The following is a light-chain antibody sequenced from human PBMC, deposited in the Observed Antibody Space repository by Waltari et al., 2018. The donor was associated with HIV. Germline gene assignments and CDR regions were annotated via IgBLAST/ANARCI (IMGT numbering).Light chain of an antibody. J-gene: IGLJ1*01. V-gene: IGLV2-14*01. CDR1: SSDVASYNY. CDR3: SSYTSSSTLLV. CDR2: EVS. Sequence: QSALTQPASVSGSPGQSITISCTGTSSDVASYNYVSWYQLHPDKAPKLMIYEVSNRPSGVSNRFSGSKSGNTASLTISGLQAEDEADYYCSSYTSSSTLLVFGTGTKVTVL.